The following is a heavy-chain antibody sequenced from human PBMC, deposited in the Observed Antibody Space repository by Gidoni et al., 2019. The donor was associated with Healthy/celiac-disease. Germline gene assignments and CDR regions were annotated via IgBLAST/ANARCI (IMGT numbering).Heavy chain of an antibody. V-gene: IGHV3-66*01. CDR2: RYSGGST. J-gene: IGHJ1*01. D-gene: IGHD3-22*01. CDR1: GFTVSSNY. CDR3: ARETPGLSGWG. Sequence: EVQLVASGGGLVQPGGSLRLSCAASGFTVSSNYMSWVRQAPGKGLAWVAVRYSGGSTYDADSVKGRFTSYRDNSKNTLYLQMNSLRAEDTAVYYCARETPGLSGWGWGQGTLVTVSS.